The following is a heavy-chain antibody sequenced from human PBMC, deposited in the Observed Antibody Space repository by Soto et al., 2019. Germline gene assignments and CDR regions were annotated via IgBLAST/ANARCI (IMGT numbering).Heavy chain of an antibody. D-gene: IGHD5-18*01. CDR3: VSALRQTAMVHRWFDP. CDR2: VYESGYT. V-gene: IGHV4-31*03. Sequence: SETLSLTCTVSGATVSSGAYYWGWVRQRPGRGLEWIGYVYESGYTYYNMSLKSRLTISLDRSNNQFSLGLTSVTAADTAVYYCVSALRQTAMVHRWFDPWGQGTLVTVSS. CDR1: GATVSSGAYY. J-gene: IGHJ5*02.